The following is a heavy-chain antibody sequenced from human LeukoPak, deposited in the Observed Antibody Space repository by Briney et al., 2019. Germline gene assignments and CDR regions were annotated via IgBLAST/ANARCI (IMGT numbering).Heavy chain of an antibody. D-gene: IGHD3-22*01. V-gene: IGHV5-51*01. J-gene: IGHJ4*02. CDR1: GYSFTSYW. Sequence: GESLKISCKGSGYSFTSYWIGWVRQMPGQGLEWMGIIYPGDYDTRYSPSFQGQVTISADKSISTAYQQWSSLKASDTAMYYCARQVDYYDSSGYQWFDYWGQGTLVTVSS. CDR3: ARQVDYYDSSGYQWFDY. CDR2: IYPGDYDT.